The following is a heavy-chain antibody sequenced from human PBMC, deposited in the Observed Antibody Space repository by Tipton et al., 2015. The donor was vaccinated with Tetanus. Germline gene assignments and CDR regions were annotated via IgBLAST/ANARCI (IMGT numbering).Heavy chain of an antibody. CDR1: GGPFYKHG. CDR3: ARGNRGSSWYF. V-gene: IGHV1-69*06. D-gene: IGHD6-13*01. Sequence: VQLVQSGAEVKKPGSSVKVSCKSSGGPFYKHGIDWVRQAPGQGLEWMGGIIPASGATNYAHKFQGRVTMTSDISETTAYMELKNLRSDDTAIYYCARGNRGSSWYFWGQGTLVTVSS. J-gene: IGHJ4*02. CDR2: IIPASGAT.